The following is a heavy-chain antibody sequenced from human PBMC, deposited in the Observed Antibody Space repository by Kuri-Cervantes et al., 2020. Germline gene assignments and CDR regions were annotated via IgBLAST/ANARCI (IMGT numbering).Heavy chain of an antibody. V-gene: IGHV4-59*01. CDR1: GGSISSYY. CDR3: ARGLRHNVLRYFDWLLSLGWFDP. CDR2: IYYSGST. D-gene: IGHD3-9*01. Sequence: SETLSLTCTVSGGSISSYYWSWIRQPPGKGLEWIGYIYYSGSTNYNPSLKSRVTISVDTSKNQFSLKLSSVTAEDTAVYYCARGLRHNVLRYFDWLLSLGWFDPWGQGTLVTVSS. J-gene: IGHJ5*02.